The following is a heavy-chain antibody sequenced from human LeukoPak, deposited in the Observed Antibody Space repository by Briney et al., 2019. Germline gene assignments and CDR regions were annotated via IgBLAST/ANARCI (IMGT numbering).Heavy chain of an antibody. CDR3: ARTSSGPQTMYYFDY. V-gene: IGHV1-46*01. J-gene: IGHJ4*02. CDR2: INPSGGSI. CDR1: GYTFTRYS. D-gene: IGHD6-19*01. Sequence: ASLKVSCKASGYTFTRYSMHWVRQAPGQGLEWMGLINPSGGSISYAQKFQGRVTMTRDMSTSTVYMELSSLRSEDTAVYYCARTSSGPQTMYYFDYWGQGTLVTVSS.